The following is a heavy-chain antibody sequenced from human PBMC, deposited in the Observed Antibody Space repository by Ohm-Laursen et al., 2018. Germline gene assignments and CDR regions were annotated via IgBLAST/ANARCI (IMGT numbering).Heavy chain of an antibody. V-gene: IGHV4-34*01. CDR3: AGDTLAVDY. CDR1: GGSFSGYY. CDR2: INHSGST. J-gene: IGHJ4*02. Sequence: SETLSLTCAVYGGSFSGYYWSWIRQPPGKGLEWIGEINHSGSTNYNPSLKSRVTISVDTSKNQFSLKLSSVTAADTAVYYCAGDTLAVDYWGQGTLVTVSS.